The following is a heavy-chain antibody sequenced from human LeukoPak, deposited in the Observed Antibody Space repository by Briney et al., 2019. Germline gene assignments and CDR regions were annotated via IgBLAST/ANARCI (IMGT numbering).Heavy chain of an antibody. J-gene: IGHJ5*02. CDR3: ARGDGVGYGDP. Sequence: SEILSLTGAVDGGSFSGYYWILIREPPGKGLEWIGEINHSGSTNYNPSLKSRVTISVDTSKNQFSLKLSSVTAADTAVYYCARGDGVGYGDPWGQGILVTVSS. D-gene: IGHD5-24*01. V-gene: IGHV4-34*01. CDR2: INHSGST. CDR1: GGSFSGYY.